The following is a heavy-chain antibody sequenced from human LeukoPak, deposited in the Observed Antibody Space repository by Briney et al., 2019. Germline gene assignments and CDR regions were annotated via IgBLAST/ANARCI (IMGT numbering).Heavy chain of an antibody. CDR1: GGSISSGSYY. CDR3: AGERGEEYSSGWYKTNFFDN. CDR2: IDTRGST. J-gene: IGHJ4*02. D-gene: IGHD6-19*01. V-gene: IGHV4-61*02. Sequence: SETLSLSCTVSGGSISSGSYYWSWIRQPAGKGLEWIGRIDTRGSTNYNPSLKSRVTISVDTSKKQISLKLTSVTGADTAVYYCAGERGEEYSSGWYKTNFFDNWGQGIRVTVSS.